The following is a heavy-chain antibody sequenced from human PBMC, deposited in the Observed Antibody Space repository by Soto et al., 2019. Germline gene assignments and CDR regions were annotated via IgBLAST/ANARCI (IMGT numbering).Heavy chain of an antibody. CDR2: ISAYNGNT. J-gene: IGHJ6*02. D-gene: IGHD3-3*01. Sequence: ASVKVSCKASGYTFTSYGISWVRQAPGQGLEWMGWISAYNGNTNYAQKLQGRVTMTTDTSTSTAYMELRGLRSDDTAVYYCARVPLPTIFGLVINWGSVYYGKTVWGQGTTVIVSS. CDR3: ARVPLPTIFGLVINWGSVYYGKTV. V-gene: IGHV1-18*01. CDR1: GYTFTSYG.